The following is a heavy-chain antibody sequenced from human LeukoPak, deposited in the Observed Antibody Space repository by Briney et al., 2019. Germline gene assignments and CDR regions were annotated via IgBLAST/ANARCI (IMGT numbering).Heavy chain of an antibody. Sequence: ASVKVSCKASGYTFTSYGISWVRPAPGQGLEWMGWISAYNGNTNYAQKLQGRVTMTTDTSTSTAYMELRSLRSDDTAVYYCARDARRGYYDSSGYRVDYWGQGTLVTVSS. CDR1: GYTFTSYG. V-gene: IGHV1-18*01. D-gene: IGHD3-22*01. CDR3: ARDARRGYYDSSGYRVDY. J-gene: IGHJ4*02. CDR2: ISAYNGNT.